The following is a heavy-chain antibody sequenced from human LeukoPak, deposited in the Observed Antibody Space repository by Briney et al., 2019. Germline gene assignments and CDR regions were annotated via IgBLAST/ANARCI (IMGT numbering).Heavy chain of an antibody. V-gene: IGHV3-23*01. J-gene: IGHJ6*02. CDR2: ITNSGVTT. Sequence: GGSLRLSCTASGFTFSSFAMHWVRQAPGKGLEWVSLITNSGVTTHYADSVKGRFTISRDDSRSTLYLQLNSLRADDTALYYCAKARLYCSSGTCSDHPATLTGMDVWGQGTTVTVSS. CDR1: GFTFSSFA. D-gene: IGHD2-15*01. CDR3: AKARLYCSSGTCSDHPATLTGMDV.